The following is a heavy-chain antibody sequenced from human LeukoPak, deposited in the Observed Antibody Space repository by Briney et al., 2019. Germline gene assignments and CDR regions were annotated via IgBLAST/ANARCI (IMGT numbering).Heavy chain of an antibody. J-gene: IGHJ3*02. CDR3: ARDPGLLLRPTGALDI. CDR1: GFTFSSYS. V-gene: IGHV3-21*01. CDR2: ISSSSSYI. D-gene: IGHD3-22*01. Sequence: GGSLRLSCAASGFTFSSYSMNWVRQAPGKGLEWVSSISSSSSYIYYADSVKGRFTISRDNAKNSLYLQMNSLRAEDTAVYYCARDPGLLLRPTGALDIWGQGTMVTVSS.